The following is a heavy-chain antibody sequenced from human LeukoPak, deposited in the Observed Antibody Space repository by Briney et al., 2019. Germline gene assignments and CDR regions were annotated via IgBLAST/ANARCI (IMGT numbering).Heavy chain of an antibody. Sequence: ASVKVSCKASGYTFHNYGISWVRQAPGQGLEWMGWISPYSGNTDYTERLQGRVTMTTDTSTTTAFMELRSLRSEDTAVYYCATAYYYDSSGYSLNLNYWGQGTLVTVSS. J-gene: IGHJ4*02. CDR2: ISPYSGNT. V-gene: IGHV1-18*04. CDR3: ATAYYYDSSGYSLNLNY. CDR1: GYTFHNYG. D-gene: IGHD3-22*01.